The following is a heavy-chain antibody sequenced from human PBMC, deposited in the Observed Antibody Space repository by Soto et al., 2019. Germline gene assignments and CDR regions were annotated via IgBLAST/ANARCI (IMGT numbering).Heavy chain of an antibody. V-gene: IGHV4-39*01. CDR2: IYHTGTT. D-gene: IGHD6-6*01. CDR1: GDSISSSTYY. J-gene: IGHJ4*02. Sequence: NPSETLSLTCTVSGDSISSSTYYWGWIRQPPGKGLEWIGCIYHTGTTYYNPSLKSRVTISVDTSKNQFSLKLSSVTAADTAVYYCARPYFSSSSMFDYWGQGTLVTVS. CDR3: ARPYFSSSSMFDY.